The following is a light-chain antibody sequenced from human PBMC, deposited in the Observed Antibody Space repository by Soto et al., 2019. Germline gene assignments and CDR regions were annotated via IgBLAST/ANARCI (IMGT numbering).Light chain of an antibody. CDR2: GAS. V-gene: IGKV3-20*01. J-gene: IGKJ2*01. Sequence: EIVLTQSPGTLSLSPGERATLSCRASQSVSSSYLAWYQQKPGQAPRLLIYGASSRAIGIPDRFSGSGSGTDFTLTISRLEAEDFAVYYWQQYGSSPQFTFGQGTELEIK. CDR3: QQYGSSPQFT. CDR1: QSVSSSY.